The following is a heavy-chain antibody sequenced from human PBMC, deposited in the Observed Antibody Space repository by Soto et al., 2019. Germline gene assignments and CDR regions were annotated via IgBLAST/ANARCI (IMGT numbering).Heavy chain of an antibody. D-gene: IGHD3-3*01. Sequence: SETLSLTCTVSGGSISSYYWSWIRQPPGKGLEWIGYIYYSGSTNYNPSLKSRVTISVDTSKNQFSLKLSSVTAADTAVYYCARSGYFWSGYYSPQNYYYHYYMDVWGKGTTVTVSS. J-gene: IGHJ6*03. CDR3: ARSGYFWSGYYSPQNYYYHYYMDV. CDR1: GGSISSYY. CDR2: IYYSGST. V-gene: IGHV4-59*08.